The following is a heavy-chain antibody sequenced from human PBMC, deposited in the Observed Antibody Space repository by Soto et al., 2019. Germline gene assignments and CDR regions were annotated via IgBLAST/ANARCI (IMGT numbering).Heavy chain of an antibody. D-gene: IGHD3-3*01. J-gene: IGHJ5*02. Sequence: SETLSLTCTVSGGTISSGGYYWSWIRQHPGKGLEWIGYIYYSGSTYYNPSLKSRVTISVDTSKNQFSLKLSSVTAADTAVYYCASRRITIFGVASYNWFDPWGQGTLVTVSS. CDR3: ASRRITIFGVASYNWFDP. CDR2: IYYSGST. CDR1: GGTISSGGYY. V-gene: IGHV4-31*03.